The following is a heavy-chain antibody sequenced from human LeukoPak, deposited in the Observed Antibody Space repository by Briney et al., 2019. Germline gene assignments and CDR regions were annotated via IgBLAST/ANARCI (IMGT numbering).Heavy chain of an antibody. Sequence: ASVKVSCKASGYTFTSYDINGVRQATGQGLEWMGWMHPNSGNKDYAHKFQGRVTITRNTSINTVYMELSSLRAEDTDVYYFDYWGQGTLVTVSS. CDR3: DY. V-gene: IGHV1-8*01. J-gene: IGHJ4*02. CDR1: GYTFTSYD. CDR2: MHPNSGNK.